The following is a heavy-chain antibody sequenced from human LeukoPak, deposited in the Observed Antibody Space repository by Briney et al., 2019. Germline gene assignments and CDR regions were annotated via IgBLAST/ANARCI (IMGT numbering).Heavy chain of an antibody. CDR3: ARLGFGGNSTPDY. Sequence: SETLSLTCTVSGGSINNYYWSWIRQPPGKGLEWIGYVYFSGSTYSGSTNYNPSLKSRVTISIDTSKNQFSLKLSSVTAADTAVYYCARLGFGGNSTPDYWGQGTLVTVSS. CDR2: VYFSGSTYSGST. J-gene: IGHJ4*02. D-gene: IGHD4-23*01. CDR1: GGSINNYY. V-gene: IGHV4-59*08.